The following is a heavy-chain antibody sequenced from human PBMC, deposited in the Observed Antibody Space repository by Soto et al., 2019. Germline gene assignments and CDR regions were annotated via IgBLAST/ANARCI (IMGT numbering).Heavy chain of an antibody. D-gene: IGHD3-3*01. V-gene: IGHV3-48*03. CDR2: ISSSGSTI. CDR3: ARASTISPYPRIDWFDP. Sequence: EVQLVESGGGLVQPGGSLRLSCAASGFTFSSYEMNWVRQAPGKGLEWVSYISSSGSTIYYADSVKGRFTISRDNAKNSLYLQMNSLRAEDTAVYYCARASTISPYPRIDWFDPWGQGTLVTVSS. CDR1: GFTFSSYE. J-gene: IGHJ5*02.